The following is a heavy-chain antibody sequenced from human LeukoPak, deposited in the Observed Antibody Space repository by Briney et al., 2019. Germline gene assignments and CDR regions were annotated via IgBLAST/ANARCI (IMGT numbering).Heavy chain of an antibody. CDR1: GYTLTEIS. Sequence: GASVKVSCKVSGYTLTEISMHWVRQAPGQGLEWMGGFNPEDVETIYARSFQGRLTVMEDTSTDTAYMELSSLRAEDTAMYYCATEIVGYGDVHYFDSWGQGTLVTVSS. D-gene: IGHD4-17*01. J-gene: IGHJ4*02. CDR3: ATEIVGYGDVHYFDS. CDR2: FNPEDVET. V-gene: IGHV1-24*01.